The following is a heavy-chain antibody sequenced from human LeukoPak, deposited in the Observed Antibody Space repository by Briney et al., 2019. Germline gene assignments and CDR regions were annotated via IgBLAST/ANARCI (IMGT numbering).Heavy chain of an antibody. J-gene: IGHJ4*02. CDR3: ARGQLPQDY. V-gene: IGHV1-8*01. CDR2: MNPNSGNT. D-gene: IGHD1-26*01. CDR1: GYTFTSYD. Sequence: ASVKVTCKASGYTFTSYDINWVRQATGQGLEWMGWMNPNSGNTGYAHKFQGRLTITRNTSISTAYMELSSLRSEDTAVYYCARGQLPQDYWGQGTLVTVSS.